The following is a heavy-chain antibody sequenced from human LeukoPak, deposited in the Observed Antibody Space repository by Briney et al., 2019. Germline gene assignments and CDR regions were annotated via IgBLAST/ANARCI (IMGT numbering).Heavy chain of an antibody. D-gene: IGHD6-19*01. Sequence: PGRSLRLSCAASGFTFSIYWMSWVRQAPGKGLEWVANIKQDGSEKYYVDSVKGRFTISRDNAKNSLYLQMNSLRAEDTAVYYCARVLSGWYYFDYWGQGTLVTVSS. CDR3: ARVLSGWYYFDY. V-gene: IGHV3-7*01. CDR2: IKQDGSEK. J-gene: IGHJ4*02. CDR1: GFTFSIYW.